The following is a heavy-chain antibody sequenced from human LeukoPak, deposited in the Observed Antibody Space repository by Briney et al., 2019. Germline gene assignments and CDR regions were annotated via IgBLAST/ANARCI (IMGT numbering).Heavy chain of an antibody. Sequence: GGSLRLSCAASGFTFRNYRMHWVRQAPGKGLVWVSRTNIDGSTSTYADSVQGRFSISRDNAKNTLYLQMNSLRAEDTAVYYCARAPMVRANVVDYWGQGTLVTVSS. CDR1: GFTFRNYR. D-gene: IGHD4/OR15-4a*01. V-gene: IGHV3-74*01. CDR3: ARAPMVRANVVDY. CDR2: TNIDGSTS. J-gene: IGHJ4*02.